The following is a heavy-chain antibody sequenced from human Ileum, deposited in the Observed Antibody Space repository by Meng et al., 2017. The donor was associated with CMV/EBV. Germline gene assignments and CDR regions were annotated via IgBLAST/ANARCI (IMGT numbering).Heavy chain of an antibody. Sequence: SETLSLTCTVSGGSISSSTYYWAWIRQPPGKGLEWVASIYYSGSTYYNPSLNSRVTISLDTSKSQFSLRLSSVTAADTAVYYCAAYHGSETFYYNGIDYWGQGTLVTVSS. CDR3: AAYHGSETFYYNGIDY. CDR1: GGSISSSTYY. V-gene: IGHV4-39*07. D-gene: IGHD3-10*01. CDR2: IYYSGST. J-gene: IGHJ4*02.